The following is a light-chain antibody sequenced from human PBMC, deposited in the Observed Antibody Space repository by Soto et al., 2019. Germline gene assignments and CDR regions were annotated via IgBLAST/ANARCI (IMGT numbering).Light chain of an antibody. CDR1: SSNIGSNY. V-gene: IGLV1-47*01. J-gene: IGLJ3*02. Sequence: QSVLTQPPSASGTPGQRVTISCSGSSSNIGSNYVYWYQQLPGTAPKLLIYRNNQRPSGVPDRFSGSKSDTSASLAISGLRSEDEADYYCAAWDDSLSGPVFGGGIKLTVL. CDR3: AAWDDSLSGPV. CDR2: RNN.